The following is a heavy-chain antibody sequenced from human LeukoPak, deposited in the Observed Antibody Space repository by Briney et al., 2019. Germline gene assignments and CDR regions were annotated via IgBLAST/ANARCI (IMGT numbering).Heavy chain of an antibody. CDR1: GFNFSSYG. D-gene: IGHD3-22*01. CDR2: IWYDGSNK. CDR3: AREYYDIGGYRHFDY. J-gene: IGHJ4*02. Sequence: GGSLRLSCAASGFNFSSYGMHWVRQAPGKGLEWVAVIWYDGSNKYYADSVKGRFTISRDNSKNTLYLQMNSLRAEDTAVYYCAREYYDIGGYRHFDYWGQGTLVTVSS. V-gene: IGHV3-33*01.